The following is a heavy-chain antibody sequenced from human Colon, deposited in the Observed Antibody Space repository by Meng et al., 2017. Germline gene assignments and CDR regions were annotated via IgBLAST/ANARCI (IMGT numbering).Heavy chain of an antibody. Sequence: QVQLVQSGAEVKKPGASVKDSCKASGYSLSGYYMHWVRQGPGQGLEWMGRINADSGGTNYAEKFQGRVTLTRDTSINTAYMEVTSLRSDDTAVYYCAKIHLGDSGLDYWGQGTLVTVSS. D-gene: IGHD6-19*01. CDR2: INADSGGT. V-gene: IGHV1-2*06. J-gene: IGHJ4*02. CDR1: GYSLSGYY. CDR3: AKIHLGDSGLDY.